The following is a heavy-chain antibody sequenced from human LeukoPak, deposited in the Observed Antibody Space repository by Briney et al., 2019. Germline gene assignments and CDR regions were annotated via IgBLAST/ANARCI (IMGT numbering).Heavy chain of an antibody. J-gene: IGHJ5*02. CDR3: ARAHRCTGGTCFNWFDP. Sequence: SETLSLTCAVSGGSINSDDYSWSWIRQPPGKGLEWIGYMYYSGSAYYNPSLESRVTISVDRSNNQFSLRLNSVTAADTAVYYCARAHRCTGGTCFNWFDPWGQGTLVIVSS. D-gene: IGHD2-15*01. CDR2: MYYSGSA. V-gene: IGHV4-30-2*01. CDR1: GGSINSDDYS.